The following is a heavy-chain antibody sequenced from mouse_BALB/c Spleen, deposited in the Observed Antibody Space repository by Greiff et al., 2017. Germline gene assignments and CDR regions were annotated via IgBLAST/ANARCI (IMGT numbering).Heavy chain of an antibody. D-gene: IGHD1-1*01. V-gene: IGHV1-4*02. CDR2: INPSSGYT. CDR3: ARGDVRGYYFDY. CDR1: GYTFTSYT. Sequence: QVQLKQSAAELARPGASVKMSCTASGYTFTSYTMHWVKQRPGQGLEWIGYINPSSGYTEYNQKFKDKTTLTADKSSSTAYMQLSSLTSEDSAVYYCARGDVRGYYFDYWGQGTTLTVSS. J-gene: IGHJ2*01.